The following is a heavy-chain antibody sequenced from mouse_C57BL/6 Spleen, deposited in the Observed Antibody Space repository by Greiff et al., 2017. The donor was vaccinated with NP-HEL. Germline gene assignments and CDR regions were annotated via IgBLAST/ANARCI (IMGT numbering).Heavy chain of an antibody. CDR3: ARSYGSSYGGAY. D-gene: IGHD1-1*01. CDR1: GYSFTDYN. CDR2: INPNYGTT. V-gene: IGHV1-39*01. Sequence: VQLKESGPELVKPGASVKISCKASGYSFTDYNMNWVKQSNGKSLEWIGVINPNYGTTSYNQKFKGKATLTVDQSSSTAYMQPNSLTSEDSAFYYCARSYGSSYGGAYWGQGTTLTVSS. J-gene: IGHJ2*01.